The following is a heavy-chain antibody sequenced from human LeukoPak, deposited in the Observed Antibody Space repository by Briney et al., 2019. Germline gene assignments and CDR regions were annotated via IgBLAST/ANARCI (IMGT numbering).Heavy chain of an antibody. J-gene: IGHJ4*02. D-gene: IGHD3-10*01. V-gene: IGHV4-34*01. Sequence: SETLSLTCAVYGGSFSGYYWSWIRQPPGKGLEWIGEINHSGSTNYSPSLKSRVTISVDTSKNQFSLKLSSVTAADTAVYYCASITMVRGARGYFDYWGQGTLVTVSS. CDR1: GGSFSGYY. CDR3: ASITMVRGARGYFDY. CDR2: INHSGST.